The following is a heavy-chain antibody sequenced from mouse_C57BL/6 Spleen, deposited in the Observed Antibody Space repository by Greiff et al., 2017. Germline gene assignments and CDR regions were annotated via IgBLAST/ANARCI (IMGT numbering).Heavy chain of an antibody. D-gene: IGHD2-4*01. J-gene: IGHJ4*01. CDR3: ARSVDYDEDYYAMDY. CDR1: GYTFTSYG. CDR2: IYPRSGNT. Sequence: QVQLKQSGAELARPGASVKLSCKASGYTFTSYGISWVKQRTGQGLEWIGEIYPRSGNTYYNEKFKGKATLTADKSSSTAYMELRSLTSEDSAVYFCARSVDYDEDYYAMDYWGQGTSVTVSS. V-gene: IGHV1-81*01.